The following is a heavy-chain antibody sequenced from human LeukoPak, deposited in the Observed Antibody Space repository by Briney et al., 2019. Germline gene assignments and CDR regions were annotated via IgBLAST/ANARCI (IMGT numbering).Heavy chain of an antibody. CDR1: GYSFNSYW. J-gene: IGHJ4*02. D-gene: IGHD6-13*01. V-gene: IGHV5-51*01. Sequence: GESLKISCRGSGYSFNSYWIAWVRQMPRKGLEWMGFIFPGDSDTRYTPSFQGHVSFSVDKSMKTAYLQWSSLKSSDSAMYYCARRPDTGAAADYTLDIWGQGTLVTVSS. CDR3: ARRPDTGAAADYTLDI. CDR2: IFPGDSDT.